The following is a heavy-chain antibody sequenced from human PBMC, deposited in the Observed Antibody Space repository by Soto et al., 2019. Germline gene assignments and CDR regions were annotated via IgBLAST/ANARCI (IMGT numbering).Heavy chain of an antibody. J-gene: IGHJ4*02. CDR3: AKRRVRYYDSSGYLTDY. CDR1: GFTFSNYA. V-gene: IGHV3-23*01. Sequence: GSLRLSCAASGFTFSNYAMSWVRQAPGKGLEWVSIISGSGGTTYHADSVKDRFTISRDNSKNTLFLQMNSLRAEDTAVYYCAKRRVRYYDSSGYLTDYWGQGTLVTVSS. CDR2: ISGSGGTT. D-gene: IGHD3-22*01.